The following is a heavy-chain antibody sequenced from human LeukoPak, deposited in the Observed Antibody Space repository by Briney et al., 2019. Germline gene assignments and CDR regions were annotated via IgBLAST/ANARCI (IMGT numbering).Heavy chain of an antibody. CDR1: GLTFSNAW. V-gene: IGHV3-21*01. J-gene: IGHJ4*02. D-gene: IGHD3-22*01. CDR3: ARDRDYYDSSGYPEY. CDR2: ISSSSSYI. Sequence: PGGSLRLSCVASGLTFSNAWMSWVRQAPGKGLEWVSSISSSSSYIYYADSVKGRFTISRDNAKNSLYLQMNSLRAEDTAVYYCARDRDYYDSSGYPEYWGQGTLVAVSS.